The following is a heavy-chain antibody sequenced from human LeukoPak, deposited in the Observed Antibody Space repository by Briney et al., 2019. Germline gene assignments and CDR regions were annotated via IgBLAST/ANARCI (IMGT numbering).Heavy chain of an antibody. CDR1: GFTFSDYY. CDR3: ARELNYDSSGYYRP. Sequence: PGGSLRLSCAASGFTFSDYYMSWIRQAPGKGLEWVSYISSSGSTIYYADSVKGRFTISRDNAKNSLYLQMNSLRAEDTAVYYCARELNYDSSGYYRPWGQGTLVTVSS. CDR2: ISSSGSTI. J-gene: IGHJ4*02. D-gene: IGHD3-22*01. V-gene: IGHV3-11*01.